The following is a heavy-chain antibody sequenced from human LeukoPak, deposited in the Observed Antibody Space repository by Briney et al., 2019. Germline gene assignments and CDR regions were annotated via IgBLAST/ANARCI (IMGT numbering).Heavy chain of an antibody. CDR1: GVSMSSYY. V-gene: IGHV4-34*01. CDR2: INHSGST. J-gene: IGHJ3*02. D-gene: IGHD5-24*01. Sequence: SETLSLTCTVSGVSMSSYYWSWIRQPPGKGLEWIGEINHSGSTNYNPSLKSRVTISVDTSKNQFSLKLSSVTAADTAVYYCARTWGGWLQSDAFDIWGQGTMVTVSS. CDR3: ARTWGGWLQSDAFDI.